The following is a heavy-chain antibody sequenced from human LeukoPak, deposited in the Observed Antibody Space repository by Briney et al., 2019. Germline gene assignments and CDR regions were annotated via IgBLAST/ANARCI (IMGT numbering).Heavy chain of an antibody. V-gene: IGHV3-74*01. J-gene: IGHJ3*02. Sequence: GGSLRLSCAASGFTFSSNWMHWVRQAPGKGLVWVSRINDDGSTTSYADSVKGRFTISRDDAKNTLHLQMNSLRAEDTAVYYCARALTGTRNAFDIWGQGTMVTVSS. CDR3: ARALTGTRNAFDI. CDR1: GFTFSSNW. D-gene: IGHD1-20*01. CDR2: INDDGSTT.